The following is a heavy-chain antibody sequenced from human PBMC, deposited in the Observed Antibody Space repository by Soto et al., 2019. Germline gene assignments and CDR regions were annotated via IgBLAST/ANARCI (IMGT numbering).Heavy chain of an antibody. D-gene: IGHD2-21*01. J-gene: IGHJ4*02. CDR1: GFTFGTYE. V-gene: IGHV3-74*01. Sequence: EVQLVESGGGLVQPGGSLRLACEASGFTFGTYEMNWVRQAPGKGLEWVSRINADGSETNYEDSVEGRFTISRDNPKNTLYLQMNSLRAEDTAVYYCARDGEGFWGQGTLVTVSS. CDR2: INADGSET. CDR3: ARDGEGF.